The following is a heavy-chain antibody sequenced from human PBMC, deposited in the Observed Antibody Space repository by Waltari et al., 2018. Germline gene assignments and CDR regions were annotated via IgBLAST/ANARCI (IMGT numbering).Heavy chain of an antibody. J-gene: IGHJ3*02. CDR1: GFTVSSHY. V-gene: IGHV3-53*02. CDR3: ARSHYYDSSGYWTIDAFDI. D-gene: IGHD3-22*01. CDR2: IYSGGST. Sequence: EVQLVETGGGLIQHGGSLRLSCAASGFTVSSHYMSWVRQAPGKGLEWVSVIYSGGSTYYADSVKGRFTISRDNSKNTLYLQMNSLRAEDTAVYYCARSHYYDSSGYWTIDAFDIWGQGTMVTVSS.